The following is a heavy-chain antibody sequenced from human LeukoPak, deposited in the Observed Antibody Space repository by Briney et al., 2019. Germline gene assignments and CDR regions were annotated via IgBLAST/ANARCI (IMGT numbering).Heavy chain of an antibody. CDR2: IYNSWST. Sequence: SETLSLTCTVSGGAISSYYWSWVRQPPGKGLEWIGYIYNSWSTNYNPSLKSRVTISVDTSKNQFSLNLSFVTAADTAVYYCARESSGYVGYWGQGTLVTVSS. J-gene: IGHJ4*02. V-gene: IGHV4-59*01. D-gene: IGHD5-12*01. CDR1: GGAISSYY. CDR3: ARESSGYVGY.